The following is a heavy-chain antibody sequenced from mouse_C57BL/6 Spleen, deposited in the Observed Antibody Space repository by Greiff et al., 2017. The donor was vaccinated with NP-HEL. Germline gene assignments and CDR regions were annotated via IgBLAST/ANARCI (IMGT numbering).Heavy chain of an antibody. J-gene: IGHJ4*01. CDR3: ASNWAYYAMDY. V-gene: IGHV3-6*01. Sequence: EVKLMESGPGLVKPSQSLSLTCSVTGYSITSGYYWNWIRQFPGNKLEWMGYISYDGSNNYNPSLKNRISITRDTSKNQFFLKLNSVTTEDTATYYCASNWAYYAMDYWGQGTSVTVSS. CDR2: ISYDGSN. CDR1: GYSITSGYY. D-gene: IGHD4-1*01.